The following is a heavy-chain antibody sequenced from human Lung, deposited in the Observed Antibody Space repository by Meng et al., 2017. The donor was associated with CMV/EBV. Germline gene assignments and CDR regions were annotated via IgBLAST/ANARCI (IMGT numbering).Heavy chain of an antibody. V-gene: IGHV4-38-2*02. Sequence: SXTLSLTCTVSDYSISSGFYWGCVRQPPGKGLEWIGSIHHTGSSYYNPSLKSRVTLSVDTSKNQFSLKVTSVTAADTAVYYCARGIFGVVDYWGQGPLATVSS. CDR2: IHHTGSS. CDR1: DYSISSGFY. CDR3: ARGIFGVVDY. J-gene: IGHJ4*02. D-gene: IGHD3-3*01.